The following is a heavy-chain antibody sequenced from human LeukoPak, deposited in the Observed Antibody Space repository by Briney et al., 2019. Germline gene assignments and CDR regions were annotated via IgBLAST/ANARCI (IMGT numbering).Heavy chain of an antibody. CDR1: GGSFSGYY. J-gene: IGHJ6*03. CDR3: ARVRYYYMDV. V-gene: IGHV4-59*01. CDR2: IYYSGST. Sequence: PSETLSLTCGVYGGSFSGYYWTWIRQPPGKGLEWIGYIYYSGSTNYNPSLKSRVTISVDTSKNQFSLKLSSVTAADTAVYYCARVRYYYMDVWGKGTTVTVSS.